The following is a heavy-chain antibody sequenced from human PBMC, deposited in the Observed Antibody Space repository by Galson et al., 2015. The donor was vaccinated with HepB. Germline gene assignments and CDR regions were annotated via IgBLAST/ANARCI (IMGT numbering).Heavy chain of an antibody. Sequence: SVKVSCKASGGTFSSYAISWVRQAPGQGLEWMGRIIPILGIANYAQKFQGRVTITVDKSTSTAYMELSSLRSEDTAVYYCAREKQVYDFWSLPLYYYYMDVWGKGTTVTVSS. J-gene: IGHJ6*03. CDR2: IIPILGIA. CDR1: GGTFSSYA. CDR3: AREKQVYDFWSLPLYYYYMDV. V-gene: IGHV1-69*04. D-gene: IGHD3-3*01.